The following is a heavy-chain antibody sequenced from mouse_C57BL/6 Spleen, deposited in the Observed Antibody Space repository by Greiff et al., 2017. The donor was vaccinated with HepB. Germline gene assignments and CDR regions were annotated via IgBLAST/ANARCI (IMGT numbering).Heavy chain of an antibody. CDR2: IWGDGST. CDR3: GKVGVGSGDY. V-gene: IGHV2-3*01. Sequence: VKLVESGPGLAAPSQSLSITCTVSGFSLTSYGVSWVRQPPGKGLEWLGVIWGDGSTNYHSALITRLSISKDNSNSQVFLKLNSLQPDETATYYCGKVGVGSGDYWGPGTTLTVSS. J-gene: IGHJ2*01. CDR1: GFSLTSYG. D-gene: IGHD3-1*01.